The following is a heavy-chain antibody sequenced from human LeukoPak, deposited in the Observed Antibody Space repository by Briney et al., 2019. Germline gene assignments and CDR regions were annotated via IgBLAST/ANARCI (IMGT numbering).Heavy chain of an antibody. D-gene: IGHD3-3*01. Sequence: PGGSLRLSCAASGFNFGSYSMNWVRQAPGKGLEWVSSISSSSSYIYYADSVKGRFTISRDNAKNSLYLQMNSLRAEDTAVYYCAKASIRFLEWLLSPFDYWGQGTLVTVSS. CDR2: ISSSSSYI. V-gene: IGHV3-21*04. J-gene: IGHJ4*02. CDR1: GFNFGSYS. CDR3: AKASIRFLEWLLSPFDY.